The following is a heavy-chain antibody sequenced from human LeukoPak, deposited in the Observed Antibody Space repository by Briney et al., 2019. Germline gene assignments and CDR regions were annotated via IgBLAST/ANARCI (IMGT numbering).Heavy chain of an antibody. D-gene: IGHD3-10*01. J-gene: IGHJ5*02. V-gene: IGHV1-2*02. CDR1: GYTFTGHF. CDR2: INPKSGYT. Sequence: ASVKVSCKASGYTFTGHFIHWVRQAPGQGLEWMGWINPKSGYTNYAQQFQGRVAMTWDTSISTAYMELSSLRSDDTATYFCARDRADEFSSGSYVSFDPWGRGTLLTVYS. CDR3: ARDRADEFSSGSYVSFDP.